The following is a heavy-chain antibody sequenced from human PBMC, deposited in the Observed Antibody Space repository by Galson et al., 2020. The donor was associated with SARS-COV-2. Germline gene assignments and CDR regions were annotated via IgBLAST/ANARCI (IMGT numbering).Heavy chain of an antibody. CDR2: ISYDGNNK. Sequence: TGGSLRLSCAASGFTFSSYAMHWVRQAPGKGLEWVAVISYDGNNKYYADSVKGRFTISRDNSKNTLYLQMNSLRAEDTAVYYCARVNSGSYYGGFDYWGQGTLVTVSS. D-gene: IGHD1-26*01. CDR1: GFTFSSYA. V-gene: IGHV3-30-3*01. J-gene: IGHJ4*02. CDR3: ARVNSGSYYGGFDY.